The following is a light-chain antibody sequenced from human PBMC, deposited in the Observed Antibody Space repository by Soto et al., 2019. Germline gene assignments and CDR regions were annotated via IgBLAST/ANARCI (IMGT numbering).Light chain of an antibody. J-gene: IGKJ3*01. V-gene: IGKV3-15*01. Sequence: EVVMTQSPATLSASPGERATLSYSASQSVSRNLACYQQKPGQPPTLLIYGASTRATGIPARFNGSGSGTEFTLTVSCLQSEDLAVYYCQQYNNWPPTTVGPGNKVDIK. CDR3: QQYNNWPPTT. CDR1: QSVSRN. CDR2: GAS.